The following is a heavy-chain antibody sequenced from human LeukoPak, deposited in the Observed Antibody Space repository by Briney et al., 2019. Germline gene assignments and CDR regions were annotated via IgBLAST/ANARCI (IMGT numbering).Heavy chain of an antibody. J-gene: IGHJ4*02. Sequence: GGSLRLSCAASGFTFSSYWMGWVRQAPGKGLEWVANIKQDGSEKYYVDSVKGRFTISRDNAKNSLYLQMNSLRAEDTAVYYCARVRWYSSGWYFDYWGQGTLVTVSS. CDR1: GFTFSSYW. CDR2: IKQDGSEK. D-gene: IGHD6-19*01. V-gene: IGHV3-7*03. CDR3: ARVRWYSSGWYFDY.